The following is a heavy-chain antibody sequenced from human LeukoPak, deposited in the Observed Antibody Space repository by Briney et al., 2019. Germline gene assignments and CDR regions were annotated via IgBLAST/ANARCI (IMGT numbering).Heavy chain of an antibody. CDR1: GGTFSGYY. V-gene: IGHV4-34*01. Sequence: SETLSLTCAVYGGTFSGYYWSWIRQPPGKGLEWIGEINHSGSTNYNPSLKSRVTISVDTSKNQFSLKLSSVTAADTAVYYWARIGYYYCYGMDVWGQGTTVTVSS. J-gene: IGHJ6*02. D-gene: IGHD3-16*01. CDR2: INHSGST. CDR3: ARIGYYYCYGMDV.